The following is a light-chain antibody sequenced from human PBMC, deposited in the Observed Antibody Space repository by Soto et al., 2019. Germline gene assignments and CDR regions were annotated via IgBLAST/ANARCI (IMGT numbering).Light chain of an antibody. J-gene: IGKJ4*01. CDR2: AAS. V-gene: IGKV1-39*01. CDR3: QQSYSTPLT. CDR1: QSISSY. Sequence: DIQMTQSPSSLSASVGDRVTITCRASQSISSYLNWYQQKPGTAPKLLIYAASSLQSGVPSRCSGSGSGTDFTLTIRSLQPEDFGTYYCQQSYSTPLTLGGGTKVDIK.